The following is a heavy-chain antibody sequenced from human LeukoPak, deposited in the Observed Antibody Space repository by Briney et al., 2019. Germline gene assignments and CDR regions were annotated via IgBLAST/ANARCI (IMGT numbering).Heavy chain of an antibody. Sequence: PGGSLRLSCAASGFTFSSYSMNWVRQAPGKGLEWVSSISSSSSYIYYADSVKGRFTISRDNAKNSLYLQMNSLRAEDTAVYYRARDRTGIAVAGQGGFDYWGQGTLVTVSS. CDR2: ISSSSSYI. J-gene: IGHJ4*02. CDR1: GFTFSSYS. D-gene: IGHD6-19*01. V-gene: IGHV3-21*01. CDR3: ARDRTGIAVAGQGGFDY.